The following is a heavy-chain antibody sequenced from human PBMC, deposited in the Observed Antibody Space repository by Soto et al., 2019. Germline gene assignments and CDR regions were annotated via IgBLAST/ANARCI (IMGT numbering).Heavy chain of an antibody. D-gene: IGHD4-4*01. CDR3: ARPLWRDDYNVGYFDL. J-gene: IGHJ2*01. CDR2: ISYDGSNK. Sequence: QVQLVESGGGVVQPGRSLRLSCAASGFTFSSYAMHWVRQAPGKGLEWVAVISYDGSNKYYADSVKGRFTISRDNSKNALYLQMNSLRTEDTAVYYCARPLWRDDYNVGYFDLWGRGTLVTVSS. CDR1: GFTFSSYA. V-gene: IGHV3-30-3*01.